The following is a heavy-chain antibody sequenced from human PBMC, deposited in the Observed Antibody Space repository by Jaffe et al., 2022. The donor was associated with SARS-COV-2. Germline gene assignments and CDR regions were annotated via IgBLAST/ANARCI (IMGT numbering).Heavy chain of an antibody. V-gene: IGHV4-39*01. Sequence: QLQLQESGPGLVKPSETLSLTCTVSGGPISSTTYYWGWIRQPPGKGLEWIASIYYSGKTSYNPSLKSRVTISVDTSKNQFSLQLSSVTAADTAVYYCARHQWEFKGIAVNWGQGTLVTVSS. CDR1: GGPISSTTYY. J-gene: IGHJ4*02. CDR2: IYYSGKT. D-gene: IGHD6-19*01. CDR3: ARHQWEFKGIAVN.